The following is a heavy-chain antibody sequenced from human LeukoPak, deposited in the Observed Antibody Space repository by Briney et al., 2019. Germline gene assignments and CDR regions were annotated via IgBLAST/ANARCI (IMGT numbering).Heavy chain of an antibody. D-gene: IGHD2-2*01. CDR2: IYYSEST. CDR3: ARSREPADLDAFDI. V-gene: IGHV4-39*01. J-gene: IGHJ3*02. Sequence: PSQTLSLPCTVSGGSISSSSYYWGRLRQPPGKGLEWIESIYYSESTYYNPSLKSRVTISVDTSKNQFSLKLSSVTAAHTAVYYCARSREPADLDAFDIWGQGTIVTVSS. CDR1: GGSISSSSYY.